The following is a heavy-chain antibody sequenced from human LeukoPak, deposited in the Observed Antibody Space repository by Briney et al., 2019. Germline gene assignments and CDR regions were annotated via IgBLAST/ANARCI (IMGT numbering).Heavy chain of an antibody. D-gene: IGHD3-22*01. Sequence: SSETLSLTCTVSGGSISSYYWSWIRQPPGKGLKWIGYIYYSGSTNYNPSLKSRVTISVDTSKNQFSLKLSSVTAADTAVYYCARVVFPEYYYDSSGYFDYWGQGTLVTVSS. J-gene: IGHJ4*02. V-gene: IGHV4-59*01. CDR3: ARVVFPEYYYDSSGYFDY. CDR2: IYYSGST. CDR1: GGSISSYY.